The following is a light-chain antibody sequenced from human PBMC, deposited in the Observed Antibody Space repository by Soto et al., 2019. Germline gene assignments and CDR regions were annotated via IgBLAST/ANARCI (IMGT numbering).Light chain of an antibody. CDR1: QGISNY. V-gene: IGKV1-27*01. CDR3: QKYNSAPPGT. J-gene: IGKJ1*01. CDR2: AAS. Sequence: DIPMTQSPSSLSASVGDRVTITCRASQGISNYLAWYQQKPGKVPKLLIYAASTLQSGVPSRFSGSGSGTDFTLTISSLQPEDVATYYYQKYNSAPPGTFGQGTKVYIK.